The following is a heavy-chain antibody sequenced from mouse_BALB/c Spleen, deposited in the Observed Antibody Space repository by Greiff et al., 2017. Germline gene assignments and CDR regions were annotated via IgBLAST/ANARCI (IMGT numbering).Heavy chain of an antibody. CDR1: GFTFSSYG. D-gene: IGHD2-4*01. CDR3: ARGDYYDYDGVWFAY. Sequence: VQLQQSGGGLVQPGGSLKLSCAASGFTFSSYGMSWVRQTPDKRLELVATINSNGGSTYYPDSVKGRFTISRDNAKNTLYLRMSSLKSEDTAMYYCARGDYYDYDGVWFAYWGQGTLVTVSA. V-gene: IGHV5-6-3*01. J-gene: IGHJ3*01. CDR2: INSNGGST.